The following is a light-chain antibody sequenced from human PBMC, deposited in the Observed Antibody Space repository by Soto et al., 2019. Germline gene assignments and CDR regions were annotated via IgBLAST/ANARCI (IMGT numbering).Light chain of an antibody. Sequence: DIQMTQSPSTLSASVGDRVTVTCRASQDISRSLAWYQQKPGQAPKLLMYQASNLEREVPSRFSGSGSGTEFPFTISSLQPDDFATNSCQQYKRYAPYTFGQGTKLEI. CDR1: QDISRS. V-gene: IGKV1-5*03. CDR2: QAS. CDR3: QQYKRYAPYT. J-gene: IGKJ2*01.